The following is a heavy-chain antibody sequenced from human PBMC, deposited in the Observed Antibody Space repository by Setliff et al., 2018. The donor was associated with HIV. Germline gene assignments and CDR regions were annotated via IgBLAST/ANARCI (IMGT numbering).Heavy chain of an antibody. D-gene: IGHD2-21*01. J-gene: IGHJ4*02. V-gene: IGHV4-39*01. CDR3: ARQVTVVGYFETAAGSFNY. CDR1: GASISSSSHH. Sequence: SETLSLTCTVSGASISSSSHHWAWIRQPPGKGLEYIGNIYYTGSTHHNPSLESRVTISTDTSKNQFSLKVRSVTAADTAVYYCARQVTVVGYFETAAGSFNYWGPGTLVTAPQ. CDR2: IYYTGST.